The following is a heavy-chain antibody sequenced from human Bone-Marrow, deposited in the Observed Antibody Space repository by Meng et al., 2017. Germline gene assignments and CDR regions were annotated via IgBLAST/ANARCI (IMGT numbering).Heavy chain of an antibody. D-gene: IGHD3-16*01. CDR1: GFTFSAYA. Sequence: GESLKISCTASGFTFSAYAMSWVRQTPGKGLEWVSSISGSGGGPYYADSVKGRFTISRDNSKNTLYLQMNSLRAEDTAVYYCAREGGLEDYYYYGMDVWGQGTTVTVSS. CDR3: AREGGLEDYYYYGMDV. CDR2: ISGSGGGP. J-gene: IGHJ6*02. V-gene: IGHV3-23*01.